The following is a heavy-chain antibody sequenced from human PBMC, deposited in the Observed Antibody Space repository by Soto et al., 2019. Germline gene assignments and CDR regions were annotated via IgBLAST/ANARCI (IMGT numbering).Heavy chain of an antibody. CDR2: INHSGST. D-gene: IGHD2-21*01. CDR1: GGSFSGYY. Sequence: SETLSLTCAVYGGSFSGYYWSWIRQPPGKGLEWIGEINHSGSTNYNPSLKSRVTISVDTSKNQFSLKLSSVTAADTAVYYCAKEGRWAKNTLRLFDYWGQGTLVTVSS. V-gene: IGHV4-34*01. CDR3: AKEGRWAKNTLRLFDY. J-gene: IGHJ4*02.